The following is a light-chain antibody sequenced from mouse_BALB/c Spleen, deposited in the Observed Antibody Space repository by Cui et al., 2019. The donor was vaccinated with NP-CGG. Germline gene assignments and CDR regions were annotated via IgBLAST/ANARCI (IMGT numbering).Light chain of an antibody. V-gene: IGLV1*01. J-gene: IGLJ1*01. CDR1: TGTVTTSNY. CDR2: GTN. CDR3: ALWYSNHWV. Sequence: PVVTPHSALTTSPGETVTLTCRSSTGTVTTSNYANWVQEKPDHLFTGLIGGTNNRAPGIPARFSGSLIGDKAVLTITGAQTEDEAIYFCALWYSNHWVFGGGTKLTVL.